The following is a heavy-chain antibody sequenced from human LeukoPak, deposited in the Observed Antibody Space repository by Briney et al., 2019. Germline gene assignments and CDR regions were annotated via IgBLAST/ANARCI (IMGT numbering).Heavy chain of an antibody. D-gene: IGHD2-2*02. CDR1: GGTFSSYA. V-gene: IGHV1-69*05. J-gene: IGHJ6*03. CDR2: IIPIFGTA. Sequence: ASVKVSCKASGGTFSSYAISWVRQAPGQGLEWMGGIIPIFGTANYAQKFQGRVTITTDESTSTAYMELSSLRSEDTAVYYCARGSLGYCSSTSCYSEGGYYYMDVWGKGTTVTVSS. CDR3: ARGSLGYCSSTSCYSEGGYYYMDV.